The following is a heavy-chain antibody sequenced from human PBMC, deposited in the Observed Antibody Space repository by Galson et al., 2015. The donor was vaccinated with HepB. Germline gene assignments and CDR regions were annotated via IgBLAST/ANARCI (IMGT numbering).Heavy chain of an antibody. J-gene: IGHJ6*03. D-gene: IGHD3-10*01. CDR1: GDSVSSNSAA. Sequence: CAISGDSVSSNSAAWNWIRQSPSRGLEWLGRTYYRSKWYNDYAVSVKSRITINPDTSKNQFSLQLNSVTPEDTAVYYCARFGEFQYYYYYYYMDVWGKGTTVTVSS. V-gene: IGHV6-1*01. CDR3: ARFGEFQYYYYYYYMDV. CDR2: TYYRSKWYN.